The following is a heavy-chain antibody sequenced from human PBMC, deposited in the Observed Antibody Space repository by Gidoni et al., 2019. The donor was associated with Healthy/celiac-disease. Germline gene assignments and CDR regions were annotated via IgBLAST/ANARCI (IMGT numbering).Heavy chain of an antibody. V-gene: IGHV4-61*02. CDR1: GGSISSGSYY. CDR3: ARGSPMVLGYYFDY. J-gene: IGHJ4*02. D-gene: IGHD3-10*01. CDR2: IYSSGST. Sequence: QVQLQESGPGLVKPSQTLSLTCTVSGGSISSGSYYWSWIRQPAGKGLEWIGRIYSSGSTNYNPSLKSRVTISLDTSKNQFSLKLSSVTAADTAVYYCARGSPMVLGYYFDYWGQGTLVTVSS.